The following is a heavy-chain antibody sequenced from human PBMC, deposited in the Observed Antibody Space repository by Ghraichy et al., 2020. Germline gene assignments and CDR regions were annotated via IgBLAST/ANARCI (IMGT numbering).Heavy chain of an antibody. D-gene: IGHD4-23*01. V-gene: IGHV4-39*01. CDR1: GVSTSSSDLY. J-gene: IGHJ4*02. CDR3: AGAPCGPVLRWLSPFDY. CDR2: IYYTGRS. Sequence: SETLSLTCTVSGVSTSSSDLYWGWVRQSPGKGLEWIGHIYYTGRSYYNPSLKSRVTISVDKYRNQLSLKVTSVTAADTALYYCAGAPCGPVLRWLSPFDYWGQGALVTVAS.